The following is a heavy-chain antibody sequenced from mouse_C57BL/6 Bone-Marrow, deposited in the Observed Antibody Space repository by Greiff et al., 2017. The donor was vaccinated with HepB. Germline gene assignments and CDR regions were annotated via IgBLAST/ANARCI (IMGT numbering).Heavy chain of an antibody. D-gene: IGHD1-1*01. J-gene: IGHJ2*01. CDR2: IYPRSGNT. Sequence: VQLQESGAELARPGASVKLSCKASGYTFTSYGISWVKQRTGQGLEWIGEIYPRSGNTYYNEKFKGKATLTADKSSSTAYMELRSLTSEDSAVYFCARSNPLLLPDYWGQGTTLTVSS. CDR1: GYTFTSYG. CDR3: ARSNPLLLPDY. V-gene: IGHV1-81*01.